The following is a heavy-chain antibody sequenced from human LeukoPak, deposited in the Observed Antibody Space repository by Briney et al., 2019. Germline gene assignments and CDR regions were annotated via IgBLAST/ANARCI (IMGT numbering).Heavy chain of an antibody. CDR1: GFRFPSFG. J-gene: IGHJ5*02. CDR2: ISNYFGVT. CDR3: ARDSDYSGNGNGDWFDP. V-gene: IGHV1-18*04. D-gene: IGHD4-11*01. Sequence: ASVKVSRKASGFRFPSFGVCWVRQAPGQGLEWMGWISNYFGVTHYAEKFEDRVTMTIDTSTATAYMELRSLRYDDTAIYYCARDSDYSGNGNGDWFDPWGQGTVVTVSS.